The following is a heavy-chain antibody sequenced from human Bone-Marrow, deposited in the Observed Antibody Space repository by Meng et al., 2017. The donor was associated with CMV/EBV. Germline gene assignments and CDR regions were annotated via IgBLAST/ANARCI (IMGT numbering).Heavy chain of an antibody. CDR3: ARGGHSSGQRAAFDY. D-gene: IGHD6-19*01. CDR2: TYYKSKWYS. V-gene: IGHV6-1*01. Sequence: SCAISGDSVSDNRAAWNWIRQSPSRGLEWLGRTYYKSKWYSDYAVSVKSRITINPDTSKNQFSLHLKSVTPEDTAVYYCARGGHSSGQRAAFDYWGQGTLVTVSS. CDR1: GDSVSDNRAA. J-gene: IGHJ4*02.